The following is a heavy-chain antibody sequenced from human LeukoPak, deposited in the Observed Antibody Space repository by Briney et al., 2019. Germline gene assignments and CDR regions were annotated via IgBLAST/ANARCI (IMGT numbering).Heavy chain of an antibody. CDR1: GGSISSYY. CDR2: IYYSGST. V-gene: IGHV4-59*01. Sequence: ASETLSLTCTVSGGSISSYYWSWIRQPPGEGLEWIGYIYYSGSTNYNPSLKSRVTISVDTSKNQFSLKLSSVTAADTAVYYCARVTYYYDSSGYYTYYFDYWGQGTLVTVSS. CDR3: ARVTYYYDSSGYYTYYFDY. D-gene: IGHD3-22*01. J-gene: IGHJ4*02.